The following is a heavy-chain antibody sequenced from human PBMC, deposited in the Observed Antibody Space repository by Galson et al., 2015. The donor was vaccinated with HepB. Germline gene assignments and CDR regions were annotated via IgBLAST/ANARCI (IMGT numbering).Heavy chain of an antibody. CDR2: IRSKAYGGTT. CDR3: TTDELLYQMFDY. J-gene: IGHJ4*02. D-gene: IGHD2-2*02. CDR1: GFTFGDYA. V-gene: IGHV3-49*04. Sequence: SCKASGFTFGDYAMSWVRQAPGKGLEWVGFIRSKAYGGTTEYAAPVKGRFTISRDDSKNTLYLQMNSLKTEDTAMYYCTTDELLYQMFDYWGQGTLVTVSS.